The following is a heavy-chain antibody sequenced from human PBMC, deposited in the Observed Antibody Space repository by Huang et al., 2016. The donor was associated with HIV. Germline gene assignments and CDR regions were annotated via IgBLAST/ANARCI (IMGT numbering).Heavy chain of an antibody. D-gene: IGHD3-10*01. V-gene: IGHV4-39*02. CDR3: ARLPGSITMIRGVITDPY. J-gene: IGHJ4*02. Sequence: QLQLQESGPGLVKPSETLSLTCTVSGGSIRSDNYYWGWIGSLDYSGRTYYNPSLKRVVTITVDTAKNHFSLRMRSVTAADTAVYYCARLPGSITMIRGVITDPYWGQGTLVTVSS. CDR1: GGSIRSDNYY. CDR2: LDYSGRT.